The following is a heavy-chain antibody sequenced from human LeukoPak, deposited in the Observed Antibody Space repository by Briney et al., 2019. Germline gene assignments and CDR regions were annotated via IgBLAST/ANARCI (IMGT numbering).Heavy chain of an antibody. Sequence: GGSLRLSCAASGFTFKDYAMSWVRQAPGTGLEWVSSMTGSSGSTYYADSVKGRFTISRDNSKNILFLQMNSLSADDTDIYYCARSSTNMVLYYFDFWGQGTLVPVSS. D-gene: IGHD3-10*01. V-gene: IGHV3-23*01. CDR2: MTGSSGST. CDR1: GFTFKDYA. CDR3: ARSSTNMVLYYFDF. J-gene: IGHJ4*02.